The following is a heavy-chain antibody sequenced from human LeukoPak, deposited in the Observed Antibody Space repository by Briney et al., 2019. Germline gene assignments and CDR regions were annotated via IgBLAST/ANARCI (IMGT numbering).Heavy chain of an antibody. V-gene: IGHV1-2*02. D-gene: IGHD6-13*01. CDR2: INPNSGGT. Sequence: VASVKISCKASGYTFTGYYMHWVRQAPGQGLEWMGWINPNSGGTNYAQKFQGRVTMTRDTSISTAYMELGRLRSDDTAVYYCARGRIEAVGEYSFDSWGKGTLVPVSS. CDR1: GYTFTGYY. CDR3: ARGRIEAVGEYSFDS. J-gene: IGHJ4*02.